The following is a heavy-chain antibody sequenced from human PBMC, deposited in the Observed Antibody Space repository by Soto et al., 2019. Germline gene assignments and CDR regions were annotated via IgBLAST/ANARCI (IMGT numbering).Heavy chain of an antibody. CDR2: MSYDGSNK. V-gene: IGHV3-30*18. CDR1: GFTFSSYG. D-gene: IGHD3-3*01. CDR3: AKDSRDFWSGYESYYYGMDV. J-gene: IGHJ6*02. Sequence: PVGSLRLSCAASGFTFSSYGIHWVRQAPGKGLEWVAVMSYDGSNKYYADSVKGRFTISRDNSKNTLDLQMNSLRAEDTAVYYCAKDSRDFWSGYESYYYGMDVWGQGTTVTVSS.